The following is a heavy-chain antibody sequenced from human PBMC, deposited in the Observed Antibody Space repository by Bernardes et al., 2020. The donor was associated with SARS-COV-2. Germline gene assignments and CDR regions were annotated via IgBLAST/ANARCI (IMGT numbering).Heavy chain of an antibody. CDR3: ARVHGQARDY. Sequence: GGSLRLSCAASGFTFSSFTMNWVRQAPGKGLEWVSSITTSNYKYYADSVKGRFTISRDNAKNSLSLQVSSLRAEDTAVYYCARVHGQARDYWGQGTPVTVSS. CDR2: ITTSNYK. CDR1: GFTFSSFT. J-gene: IGHJ4*02. V-gene: IGHV3-21*01.